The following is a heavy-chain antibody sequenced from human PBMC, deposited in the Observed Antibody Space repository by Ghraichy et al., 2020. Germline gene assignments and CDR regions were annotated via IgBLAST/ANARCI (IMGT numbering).Heavy chain of an antibody. J-gene: IGHJ4*02. Sequence: SVKVSCKASGGTFSSYTISWVRQAPGQGLEWMGRIIPILGIANYAQKFQGRVTITADKSTSTAYMELSSLRSEDTAVYYCARSHGVVGATLWLFDYWGQGTLVTVSS. CDR2: IIPILGIA. CDR3: ARSHGVVGATLWLFDY. D-gene: IGHD1-26*01. V-gene: IGHV1-69*02. CDR1: GGTFSSYT.